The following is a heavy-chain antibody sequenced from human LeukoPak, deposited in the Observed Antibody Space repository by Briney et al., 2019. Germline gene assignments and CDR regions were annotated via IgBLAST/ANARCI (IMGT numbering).Heavy chain of an antibody. J-gene: IGHJ4*02. CDR2: IWYDGSKK. D-gene: IGHD3-10*02. V-gene: IGHV3-33*01. CDR1: GFTFSSYG. Sequence: GGSLRLSCSASGFTFSSYGMHWVRQAPGKGLEWVAFIWYDGSKKSFADSVTGRFTLSRDNSKNTLYLQMNSLRGEDTAVYYCARDMFGETKAVATDCWGQGTLVTVSS. CDR3: ARDMFGETKAVATDC.